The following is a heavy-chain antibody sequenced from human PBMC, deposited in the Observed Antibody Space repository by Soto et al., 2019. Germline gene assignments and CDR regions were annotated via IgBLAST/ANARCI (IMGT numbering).Heavy chain of an antibody. V-gene: IGHV4-61*01. CDR3: ARVRYSHYGDY. J-gene: IGHJ4*02. CDR2: IYNIGIT. CDR1: GASVSNVRYY. Sequence: KPSETLSLTCTVSGASVSNVRYYWSWIRQPPGQALEWIGYIYNIGITKYNPSLKSRVTISVDTSKNEFSLNLRSVTAADTAVYYCARVRYSHYGDYWGQGALVTVSS. D-gene: IGHD4-4*01.